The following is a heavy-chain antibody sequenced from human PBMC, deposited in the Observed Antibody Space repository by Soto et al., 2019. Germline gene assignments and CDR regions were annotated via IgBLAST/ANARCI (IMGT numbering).Heavy chain of an antibody. CDR2: INAGNGNT. D-gene: IGHD6-13*01. CDR1: GCTFASCA. CDR3: ARGWMDSSSWYGPDWFDP. V-gene: IGHV1-3*05. J-gene: IGHJ5*02. Sequence: QVQLVQSGAEEKKPGASVRVSCKASGCTFASCAMHWVRQAPGQRLEWMGWINAGNGNTQYSQKFQGRVTITRDTSASTAYMELSSLRSEDTAVYYCARGWMDSSSWYGPDWFDPWGQGTLVTVSS.